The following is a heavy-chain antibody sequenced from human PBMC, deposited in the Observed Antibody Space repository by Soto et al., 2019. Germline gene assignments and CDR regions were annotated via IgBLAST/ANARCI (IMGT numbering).Heavy chain of an antibody. V-gene: IGHV4-4*02. CDR1: GGSISSSNW. J-gene: IGHJ4*02. D-gene: IGHD3-10*01. CDR2: IYHRGNT. CDR3: ARRWGEGRVDY. Sequence: QVQLQESGPGPVKPSGTLSLTCAVSGGSISSSNWWSWVRQPPGKGLEWIGEIYHRGNTNYNPSLKSRVTMAVDKSRNQFSLKLSSVTAADTAVYYCARRWGEGRVDYWGQGTLVTVSS.